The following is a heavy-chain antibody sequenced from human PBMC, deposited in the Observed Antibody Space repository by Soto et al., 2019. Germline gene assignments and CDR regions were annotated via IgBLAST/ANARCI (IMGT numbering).Heavy chain of an antibody. J-gene: IGHJ4*02. D-gene: IGHD6-13*01. CDR1: GYTFSNFW. V-gene: IGHV5-51*01. Sequence: GESLKISCRCSGYTFSNFWIAWVRHLPGKGLEWMGIIYPGDHETRYSPSFHGKVTISADKSINTAYLQWSSLEASDSAFYYCARSPRSSPYFDYWGPGALVTVS. CDR2: IYPGDHET. CDR3: ARSPRSSPYFDY.